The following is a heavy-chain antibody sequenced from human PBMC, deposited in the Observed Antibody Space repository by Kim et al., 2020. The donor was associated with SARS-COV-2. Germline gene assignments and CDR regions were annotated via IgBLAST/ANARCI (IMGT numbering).Heavy chain of an antibody. Sequence: SETLSLTCSVSGTAIRSYYWSWTRRPPGKALEWIGYVYSIGGTTYNPSLAGRATLSLDTSKSQFSLNLTSVTAADTAVYYCTRHNLGSWAYFEYWGPGTL. CDR2: VYSIGGT. CDR1: GTAIRSYY. J-gene: IGHJ4*02. D-gene: IGHD6-13*01. CDR3: TRHNLGSWAYFEY. V-gene: IGHV4-59*08.